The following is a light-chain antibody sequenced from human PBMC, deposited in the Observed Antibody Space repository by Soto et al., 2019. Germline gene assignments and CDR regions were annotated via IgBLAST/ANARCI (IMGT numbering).Light chain of an antibody. V-gene: IGLV1-40*01. CDR2: ANN. J-gene: IGLJ2*01. Sequence: QSVLTQPPSVSGAPGQTVTISCTGSNSNVGGGYDVHWYQQLPGSAPKLLIYANNNRPSGVPDRFSGSKSGTSASLAITGLQAEDEADSYCQSYDPPINVVFGGGTKLTVL. CDR1: NSNVGGGYD. CDR3: QSYDPPINVV.